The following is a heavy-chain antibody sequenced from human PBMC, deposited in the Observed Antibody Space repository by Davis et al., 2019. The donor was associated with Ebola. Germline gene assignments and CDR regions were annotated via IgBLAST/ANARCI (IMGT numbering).Heavy chain of an antibody. CDR1: GFTFSSYA. J-gene: IGHJ4*02. CDR3: AKDGGNYCSSTSCYFDY. D-gene: IGHD2-2*01. Sequence: GESLKISCAASGFTFSSYAMSWVRQAPGKGLEWVSAISGSGGSTYYADSVKGRFTISRDNSKSTLYLQMNSLRAEDTAVYYCAKDGGNYCSSTSCYFDYWGQGTLVTVSS. CDR2: ISGSGGST. V-gene: IGHV3-23*01.